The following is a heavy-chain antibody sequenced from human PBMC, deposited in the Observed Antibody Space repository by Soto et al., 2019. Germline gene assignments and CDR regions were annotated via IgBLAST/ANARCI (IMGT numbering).Heavy chain of an antibody. CDR3: ARVGALYYCGMDV. J-gene: IGHJ6*02. CDR1: GGSISSYY. CDR2: IYYSGST. V-gene: IGHV4-59*01. Sequence: SETLSLTCTVSGGSISSYYWSWIRQPPGKGLEWIGYIYYSGSTNYNPSLKSRVTISVDTSKNQFSLKLSSVTAADTAVYYCARVGALYYCGMDVWGQGTTVTVSS.